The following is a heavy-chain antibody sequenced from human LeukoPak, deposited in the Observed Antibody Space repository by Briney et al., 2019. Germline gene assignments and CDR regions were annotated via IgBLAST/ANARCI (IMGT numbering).Heavy chain of an antibody. J-gene: IGHJ2*01. CDR1: GGSISSSSFY. Sequence: PSETLSLTCTVSGGSISSSSFYWDWIRQPPGKGLEWIGSISYSGSTYYNPSLKSRLTISLDTSKNHFSLNLSSVTAADTAVYYCVSQRGGGYWYFDLWGRSTLVTVSS. V-gene: IGHV4-39*01. CDR3: VSQRGGGYWYFDL. CDR2: ISYSGST.